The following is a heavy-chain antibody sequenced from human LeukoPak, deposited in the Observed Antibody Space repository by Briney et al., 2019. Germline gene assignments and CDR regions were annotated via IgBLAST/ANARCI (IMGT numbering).Heavy chain of an antibody. D-gene: IGHD3-10*01. CDR2: IYYSGST. CDR1: GGSISSYY. CDR3: ARGRGSLAPAD. Sequence: SETLSLTCTVSGGSISSYYWSWIRQPPGKGLEWIGYIYYSGSTNYNPSLKSRVTISVDTSKNQFSLKLSSVTAADTAVYYCARGRGSLAPADWGQGTLVTVSS. J-gene: IGHJ4*02. V-gene: IGHV4-59*12.